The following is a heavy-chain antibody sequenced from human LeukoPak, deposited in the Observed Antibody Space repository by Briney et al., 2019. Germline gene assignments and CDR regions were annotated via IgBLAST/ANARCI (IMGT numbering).Heavy chain of an antibody. Sequence: GGSLRLSCAASGFTFSSYSMNWVRQAPGKGLEWVAAISWDGNNKYYADSVKGRLTISRDNSKNTLYLQMNSLRAEDTAVYYCAKDFGSGWYYFDYWGQGTLVPVSS. V-gene: IGHV3-30*18. CDR3: AKDFGSGWYYFDY. J-gene: IGHJ4*02. CDR1: GFTFSSYS. CDR2: ISWDGNNK. D-gene: IGHD6-19*01.